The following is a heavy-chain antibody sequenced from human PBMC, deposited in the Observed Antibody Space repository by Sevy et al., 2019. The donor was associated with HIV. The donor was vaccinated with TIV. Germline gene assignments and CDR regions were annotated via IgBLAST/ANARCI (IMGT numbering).Heavy chain of an antibody. J-gene: IGHJ6*02. CDR1: GFIFSTYN. CDR2: ISHSSTYI. Sequence: GGSLRLSCAASGFIFSTYNMNWVRQAPGKGLEWVSSISHSSTYIYYTDSLKGRFTVSRDNAKNSLYLQMNSLRAEDTAIYYCAREFGRGTTGRGRYYGMDVWGQGTTVTVSS. V-gene: IGHV3-21*01. CDR3: AREFGRGTTGRGRYYGMDV. D-gene: IGHD1-7*01.